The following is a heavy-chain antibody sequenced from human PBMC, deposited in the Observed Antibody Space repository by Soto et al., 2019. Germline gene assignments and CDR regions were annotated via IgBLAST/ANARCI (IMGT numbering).Heavy chain of an antibody. D-gene: IGHD3-22*01. CDR1: GYSFTSYW. J-gene: IGHJ6*02. CDR2: MYPGDSDI. Sequence: GESLKISCKGSGYSFTSYWIGWVRQMPGKVLEWMAIMYPGDSDIRYSPSFQGQVTISADKSISTAYLQWSSLKASDTAMYYCARQPSNGQWFVWGQGXTVTVSS. V-gene: IGHV5-51*01. CDR3: ARQPSNGQWFV.